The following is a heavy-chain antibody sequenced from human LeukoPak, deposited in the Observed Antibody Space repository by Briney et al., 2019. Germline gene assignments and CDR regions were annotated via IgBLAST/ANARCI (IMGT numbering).Heavy chain of an antibody. J-gene: IGHJ4*02. D-gene: IGHD3-3*01. CDR3: ARGSYYDFWSGRHTPTDY. Sequence: GGSLRLSCAASGFTFSSYWMHWVRQAPGKRLVWVSRINSDGSSTSYADSVKGRFTISRDNAKNTLYLQMNSLRAEDTAVYYCARGSYYDFWSGRHTPTDYWGQGTLVTVSS. CDR2: INSDGSST. CDR1: GFTFSSYW. V-gene: IGHV3-74*01.